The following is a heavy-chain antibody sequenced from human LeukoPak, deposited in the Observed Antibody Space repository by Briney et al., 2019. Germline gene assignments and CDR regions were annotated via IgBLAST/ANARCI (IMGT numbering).Heavy chain of an antibody. CDR3: AADHYYGSGSYIG. J-gene: IGHJ4*02. CDR1: GFTFTSSA. D-gene: IGHD3-10*01. V-gene: IGHV1-58*01. Sequence: SVKVSCKASGFTFTSSAVQWMRQARGQRGEGIGWIVVGSGNTNYAQKFQERVTITRDMSTSTAYMELSNLRSEDTAVYYCAADHYYGSGSYIGWGQGTLVTVSS. CDR2: IVVGSGNT.